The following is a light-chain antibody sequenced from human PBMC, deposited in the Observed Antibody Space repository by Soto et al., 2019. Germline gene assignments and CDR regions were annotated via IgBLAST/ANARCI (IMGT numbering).Light chain of an antibody. CDR1: RPVLYSPINRNF. CDR2: RAP. CDR3: QQYYSLPYT. J-gene: IGKJ2*01. Sequence: DIVMTRLPAPLLFSWAERPPTTSRSARPVLYSPINRNFLAWHQQKKGRPPKLIINRAPRRESGVLDRISGSGSGTEFALTISSLQAEDVAVYYCQQYYSLPYTFGQGTKLEIK. V-gene: IGKV4-1*01.